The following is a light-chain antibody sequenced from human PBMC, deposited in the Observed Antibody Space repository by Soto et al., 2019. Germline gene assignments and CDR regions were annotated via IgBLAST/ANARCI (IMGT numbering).Light chain of an antibody. V-gene: IGLV1-44*01. CDR2: TNN. Sequence: QSVLTQPPSASGTPGQRVTISCSGSSSNIGSNTVNWYQQLPGTAPKLLMYTNNQRPSGVPDQFSGSKSGTSASLAISGLQSEDEADYYCAAWDDSLNGVVFGGGTKVTVL. J-gene: IGLJ2*01. CDR3: AAWDDSLNGVV. CDR1: SSNIGSNT.